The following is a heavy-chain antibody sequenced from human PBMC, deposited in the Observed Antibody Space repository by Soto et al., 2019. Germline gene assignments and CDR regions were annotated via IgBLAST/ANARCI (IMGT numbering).Heavy chain of an antibody. CDR3: AGRYCPNGVCYINYSYYIDV. CDR2: LTPSGGNT. V-gene: IGHV3-23*01. Sequence: EVPLLDSGGGLVQPGGSLRLSCAASGFTFSTYAMTWVRQAPGKGLEWVSTLTPSGGNTYYADSVQGRFTISRDNSMNTLYRQMNSLRAEDTAVYYCAGRYCPNGVCYINYSYYIDVWGAGTTVTVSS. CDR1: GFTFSTYA. J-gene: IGHJ6*03. D-gene: IGHD2-8*01.